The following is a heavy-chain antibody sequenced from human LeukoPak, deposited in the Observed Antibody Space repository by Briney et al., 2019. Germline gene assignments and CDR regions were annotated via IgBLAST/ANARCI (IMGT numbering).Heavy chain of an antibody. Sequence: GASVKVSCKASGYTFTGYYMHWVRQAPGQGLEWMGWINPNSGGTNYAQKFQGRVTMTRDTSISTAYMELSRLRSDDTAVYYCARIQPRIAAAFDCWGQGTLVTVSS. CDR3: ARIQPRIAAAFDC. CDR2: INPNSGGT. D-gene: IGHD6-13*01. J-gene: IGHJ4*02. V-gene: IGHV1-2*02. CDR1: GYTFTGYY.